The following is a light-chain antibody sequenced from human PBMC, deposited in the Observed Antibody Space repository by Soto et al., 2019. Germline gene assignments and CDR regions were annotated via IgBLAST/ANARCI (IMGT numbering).Light chain of an antibody. V-gene: IGKV3D-15*01. J-gene: IGKJ4*01. CDR1: QSVSTS. Sequence: EVVMTQSPATLSVSPGERATLSCRASQSVSTSLAWYQHKPGQAPRLLIFGAFARATGIPARFSGGGSGTEFTLSISCLQSEDFAVYYGQQYNNWPLLTFGGGTNVEIK. CDR3: QQYNNWPLLT. CDR2: GAF.